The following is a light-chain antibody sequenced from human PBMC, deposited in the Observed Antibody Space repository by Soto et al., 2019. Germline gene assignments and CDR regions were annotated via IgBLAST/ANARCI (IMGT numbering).Light chain of an antibody. CDR2: DAS. CDR1: QSVSNW. Sequence: DIQMTQSPSTLSASVGDRVTITCRASQSVSNWLAWYQQKPGKAPELLIYDASSLESGVPARFSGSGSGTEFTLTISGLQPDDFATYFCQQSHSYSWTFGQGTKVEIK. V-gene: IGKV1-5*01. J-gene: IGKJ1*01. CDR3: QQSHSYSWT.